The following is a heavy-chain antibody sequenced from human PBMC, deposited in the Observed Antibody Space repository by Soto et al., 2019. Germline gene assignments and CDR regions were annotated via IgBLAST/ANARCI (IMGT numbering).Heavy chain of an antibody. Sequence: GESLKISCQGSGYSFSSYWIGWVRQMPGKGLEWMGVIYAGDSDTRYSPSFQGQVTISADKSVSTAYLQWSSLKASDTAMYYCASHRFGEFPFDYWGQGTLVTVSS. D-gene: IGHD3-10*01. CDR3: ASHRFGEFPFDY. CDR2: IYAGDSDT. CDR1: GYSFSSYW. V-gene: IGHV5-51*01. J-gene: IGHJ4*02.